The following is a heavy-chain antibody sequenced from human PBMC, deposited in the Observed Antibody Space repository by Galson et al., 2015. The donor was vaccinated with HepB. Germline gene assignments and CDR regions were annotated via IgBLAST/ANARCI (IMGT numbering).Heavy chain of an antibody. CDR1: GGTFSSYA. CDR2: IIPIFGTA. CDR3: ARSVRRIFGVVIIGYYYYGMDV. Sequence: SVKVSCKASGGTFSSYAISWVRQAPGQGLEWMGGIIPIFGTANYAQKFQGRVTITADESTSTAYMELSSLRSEDTAVYYCARSVRRIFGVVIIGYYYYGMDVWGQGTTVTVSS. V-gene: IGHV1-69*13. D-gene: IGHD3-3*02. J-gene: IGHJ6*02.